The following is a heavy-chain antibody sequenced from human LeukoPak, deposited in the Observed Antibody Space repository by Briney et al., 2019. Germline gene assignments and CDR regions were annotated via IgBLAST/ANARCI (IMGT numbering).Heavy chain of an antibody. CDR2: INSDGSST. CDR3: ARDRAVADAFDI. Sequence: GGSLRLSCAASGFTFSSYWMHWVRQAPGKGLVWVSRINSDGSSTSYADSVKGRSTISRDNAKNTLYLQMNSLRAEDTAVYYCARDRAVADAFDIWGQGTMVTVSS. D-gene: IGHD6-19*01. CDR1: GFTFSSYW. J-gene: IGHJ3*02. V-gene: IGHV3-74*01.